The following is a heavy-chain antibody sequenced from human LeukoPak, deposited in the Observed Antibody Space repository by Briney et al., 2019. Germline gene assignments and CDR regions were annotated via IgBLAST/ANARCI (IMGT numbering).Heavy chain of an antibody. D-gene: IGHD2-2*01. CDR2: IYTSGST. J-gene: IGHJ4*02. CDR1: GDSISNYY. V-gene: IGHV4-4*07. Sequence: SETLSLTCTVSGDSISNYYWSWIRQPAGKGLEWIGRIYTSGSTNYNPSLKSRVTMSVDTSKNQFSLKLSSVTAADTAVYYCARVPAAISYFDYWGQGTLVTVSS. CDR3: ARVPAAISYFDY.